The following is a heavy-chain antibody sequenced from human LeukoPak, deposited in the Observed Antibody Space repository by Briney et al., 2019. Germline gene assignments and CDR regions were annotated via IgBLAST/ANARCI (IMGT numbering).Heavy chain of an antibody. CDR3: VRSLDY. Sequence: GGSLRLSCAASGFPFSSYAMNWVRQAPGKGLEWVSVIAGSDGFTQYADSVKGRFTISRDNSKNTVYLQMNRLRVEDTALYYCVRSLDYWGQGTLVIVSS. V-gene: IGHV3-23*01. CDR2: IAGSDGFT. J-gene: IGHJ4*02. CDR1: GFPFSSYA.